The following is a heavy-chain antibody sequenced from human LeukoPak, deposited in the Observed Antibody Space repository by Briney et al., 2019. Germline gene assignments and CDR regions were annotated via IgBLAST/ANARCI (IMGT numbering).Heavy chain of an antibody. CDR2: IYYSGST. D-gene: IGHD6-6*01. CDR1: GGSIGSSYYY. CDR3: ARHRIAARGSFDY. V-gene: IGHV4-39*01. Sequence: SETLSLTCTVSGGSIGSSYYYWGWIRQPPGRGLEWIGSIYYSGSTYYNPSLKSRVTISEDTSRNQFSLKLNSVTAADTAVYYCARHRIAARGSFDYWGQGTLVTVSS. J-gene: IGHJ4*02.